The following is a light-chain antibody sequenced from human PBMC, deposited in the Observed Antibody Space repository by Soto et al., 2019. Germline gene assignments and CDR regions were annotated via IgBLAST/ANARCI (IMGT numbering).Light chain of an antibody. Sequence: QSALTQPPSASGSPGQSVTISCTGSASDVAAYNYVSWYQQHPGKAPKLIIYGVSKWPSGVPDRFPGSKSGNTAALTVSGLQAEDEADYYCSSFSTSNYFVFGSGTKVTVL. J-gene: IGLJ1*01. CDR1: ASDVAAYNY. V-gene: IGLV2-8*01. CDR2: GVS. CDR3: SSFSTSNYFV.